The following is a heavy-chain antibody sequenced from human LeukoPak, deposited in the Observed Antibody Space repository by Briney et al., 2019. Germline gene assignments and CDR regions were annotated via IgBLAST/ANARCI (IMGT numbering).Heavy chain of an antibody. J-gene: IGHJ3*02. D-gene: IGHD3-10*01. Sequence: KPSETLSLTCAVSGGSISSGGYSWSWIRQPPGKGLEWIGYIYHSGSTYYNPSLKSRVTISVDRSKNQFSLKLSSVTAADTAAYYCARDSRESSAFDIWGQGTMVTVSS. CDR2: IYHSGST. V-gene: IGHV4-30-2*01. CDR1: GGSISSGGYS. CDR3: ARDSRESSAFDI.